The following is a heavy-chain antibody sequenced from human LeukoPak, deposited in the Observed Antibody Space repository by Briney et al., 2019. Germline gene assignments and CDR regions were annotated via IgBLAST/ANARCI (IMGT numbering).Heavy chain of an antibody. V-gene: IGHV1-3*03. CDR3: ARESLEYSYGYVIDY. J-gene: IGHJ4*02. CDR1: GYTFTSYA. CDR2: INAGNGNT. Sequence: ASVKVSCKASGYTFTSYAMHWVRQAPGQRLEWMGWINAGNGNTKYSQEFQGRVTITRDTSASTAYMELSSLRSEDMAVYYCARESLEYSYGYVIDYWGQGTLVTVSS. D-gene: IGHD5-18*01.